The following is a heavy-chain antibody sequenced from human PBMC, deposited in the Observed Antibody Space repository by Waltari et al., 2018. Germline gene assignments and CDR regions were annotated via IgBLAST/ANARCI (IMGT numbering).Heavy chain of an antibody. CDR2: MYHEGNT. J-gene: IGHJ5*02. V-gene: IGHV4-38-2*01. CDR1: DYSIGSAYY. CDR3: ARLALGYCTSPRCRQNES. Sequence: QVQLQESGPALVRPSETLSLTCVVPDYSIGSAYYWGWIRQAPGKGQEWVANMYHEGNTNYNPSLKTRIVISMDTSENQFSLQLRSVTATDTAMYYCARLALGYCTSPRCRQNESWGQGILVTVSS. D-gene: IGHD2-2*01.